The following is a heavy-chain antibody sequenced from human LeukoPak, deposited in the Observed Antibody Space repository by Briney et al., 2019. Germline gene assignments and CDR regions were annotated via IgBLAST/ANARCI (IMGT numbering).Heavy chain of an antibody. V-gene: IGHV4-39*07. CDR3: ARMHDIVVVPAAYPPYYFDY. D-gene: IGHD2-2*01. Sequence: SETLSLTCTVSGGSISSSNYYWGWIRQPPGKGLEWIGEINHSGSTNYNPSLKSRVTISVDTSKNQFSLKLSSVTAADTAVYYCARMHDIVVVPAAYPPYYFDYWGQGTLVTVSS. CDR2: INHSGST. CDR1: GGSISSSNYY. J-gene: IGHJ4*02.